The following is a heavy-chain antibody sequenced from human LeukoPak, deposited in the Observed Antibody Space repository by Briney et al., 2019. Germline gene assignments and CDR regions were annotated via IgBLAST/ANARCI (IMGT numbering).Heavy chain of an antibody. Sequence: ASVKVSCKASGYTFTGYYMHWVRQAPGQRLEWMGWINPNSGGTNYAQKLQDRVTMTRDTSTSTVYMELRSLTSDDTAVYYCARDWWAGTWGQGTLVTVSS. D-gene: IGHD2-15*01. CDR3: ARDWWAGT. CDR1: GYTFTGYY. V-gene: IGHV1-2*02. CDR2: INPNSGGT. J-gene: IGHJ5*02.